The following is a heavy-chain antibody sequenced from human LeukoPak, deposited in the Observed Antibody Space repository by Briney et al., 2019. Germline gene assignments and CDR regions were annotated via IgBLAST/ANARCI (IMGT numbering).Heavy chain of an antibody. CDR1: GYSISSGYY. J-gene: IGHJ4*02. Sequence: SETLSLTCAVSGYSISSGYYWGWIRQPPGKGLERIGSIYHSGSTYYNPSLKSRVTISVDTSKNQFSLKLSSVTAADTAVYYCARTLPAGVATPDYWGQGTLVTVSS. CDR2: IYHSGST. D-gene: IGHD3-3*01. V-gene: IGHV4-38-2*01. CDR3: ARTLPAGVATPDY.